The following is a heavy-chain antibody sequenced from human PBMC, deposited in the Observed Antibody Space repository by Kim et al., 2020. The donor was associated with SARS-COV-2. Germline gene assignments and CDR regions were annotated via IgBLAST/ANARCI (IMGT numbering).Heavy chain of an antibody. CDR3: ARARPPIAAAAGGNWFDP. J-gene: IGHJ5*02. V-gene: IGHV1-2*04. D-gene: IGHD6-13*01. CDR2: INPNSGGT. CDR1: GYTFTGYY. Sequence: ASVKVSCKASGYTFTGYYMHWVRQAPGQGLEWMGWINPNSGGTNYAQKFQGWVTMTRDTSISTAYMELSRLRSDDTAVYYCARARPPIAAAAGGNWFDPWGQGTLVTVSS.